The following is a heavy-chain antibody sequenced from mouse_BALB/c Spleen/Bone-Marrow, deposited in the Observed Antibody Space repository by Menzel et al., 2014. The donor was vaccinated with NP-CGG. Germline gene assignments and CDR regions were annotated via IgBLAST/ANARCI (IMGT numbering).Heavy chain of an antibody. J-gene: IGHJ3*01. Sequence: QVQLQQSGAELVKPGASVNLSCKASGYTFTSYYMYWVKQRPGQGLEWIGGINPSNGGTNFNEKFKSKATLTVDKSSSTAYMQLSSLTSEDSAVYYCTRGDDYDEEFAYWGQGTLVTVSA. D-gene: IGHD2-4*01. CDR3: TRGDDYDEEFAY. CDR2: INPSNGGT. CDR1: GYTFTSYY. V-gene: IGHV1S81*02.